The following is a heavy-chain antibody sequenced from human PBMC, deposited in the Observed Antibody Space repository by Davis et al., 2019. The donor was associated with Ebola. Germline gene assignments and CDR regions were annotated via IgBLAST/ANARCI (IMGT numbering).Heavy chain of an antibody. CDR2: INHSGST. D-gene: IGHD6-13*01. V-gene: IGHV4-34*01. Sequence: SETLSLTCAVYGGSFSGYYWSWIRQPPGKGLEWIGEINHSGSTNYNPSLKSRVTISVDKSKNQFSLKLSSVTAADTAVYYCARAWSSSWSGMDVWGQGTTVTVSS. CDR3: ARAWSSSWSGMDV. CDR1: GGSFSGYY. J-gene: IGHJ6*02.